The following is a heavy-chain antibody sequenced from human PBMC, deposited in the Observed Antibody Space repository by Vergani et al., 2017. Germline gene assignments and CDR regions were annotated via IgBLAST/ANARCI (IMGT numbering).Heavy chain of an antibody. D-gene: IGHD3-10*01. V-gene: IGHV3-73*01. CDR3: TRPGSYDYYYYYGMDV. CDR2: IRSKANRCET. CDR1: GFTFSGSA. J-gene: IGHJ6*02. Sequence: EVQLVESGGGLVQPGGSLKLSCAASGFTFSGSAMHWVRQASGKGLEWVGRIRSKANRCETAYAASGKGRFTISRDDSKNTAYLQMNSLKTEDTAVYYCTRPGSYDYYYYYGMDVWGQGTTVTVSS.